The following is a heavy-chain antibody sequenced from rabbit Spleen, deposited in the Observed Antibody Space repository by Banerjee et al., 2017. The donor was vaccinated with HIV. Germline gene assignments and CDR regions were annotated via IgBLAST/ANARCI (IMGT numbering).Heavy chain of an antibody. J-gene: IGHJ4*01. Sequence: QEQLVESGGGLVQPEGSLTLTCKASGFDFSSGYDMCWVRQAPGKGLEWVGCIYTGDTNTYYASWAKGRFTISKTSSTVDLKMTSLTAADTATYFCARDGAGGSYFALWGPGTLVTVS. CDR1: GFDFSSGYD. CDR2: IYTGDTNT. CDR3: ARDGAGGSYFAL. D-gene: IGHD8-1*01. V-gene: IGHV1S45*01.